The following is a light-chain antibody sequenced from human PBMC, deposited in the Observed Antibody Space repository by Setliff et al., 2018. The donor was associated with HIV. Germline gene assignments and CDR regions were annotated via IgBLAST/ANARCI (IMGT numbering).Light chain of an antibody. CDR2: EVS. CDR1: SSDVGSYNL. CDR3: CSYAGSGTYV. J-gene: IGLJ1*01. Sequence: QSALAQPASVSGSPGQSITISCTGTSSDVGSYNLVSWYRQHPGKAPKLMIYEVSKRPSGVSNRFSGSKSGNTASLTISGLQAEDETDYYCCSYAGSGTYVFGTGTKVTVL. V-gene: IGLV2-23*02.